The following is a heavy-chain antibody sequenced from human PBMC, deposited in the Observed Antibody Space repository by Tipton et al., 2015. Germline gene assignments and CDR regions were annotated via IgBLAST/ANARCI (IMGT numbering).Heavy chain of an antibody. CDR3: AKTHGAYDWYLDH. D-gene: IGHD5-12*01. V-gene: IGHV4-59*01. Sequence: LRLSCTVSGGSISHYYWSWIRQPPGKGLEWLGHIYYSGNTNYNPSLKSRVTMSVDTSKNQFSLNLRSVTAADTAVYFCAKTHGAYDWYLDHWGQGTLVTVSS. J-gene: IGHJ4*02. CDR2: IYYSGNT. CDR1: GGSISHYY.